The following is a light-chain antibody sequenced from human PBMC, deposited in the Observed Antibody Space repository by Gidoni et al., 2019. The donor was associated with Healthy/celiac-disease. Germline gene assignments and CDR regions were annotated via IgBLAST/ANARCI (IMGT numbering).Light chain of an antibody. J-gene: IGKJ1*01. CDR1: QSVSSY. V-gene: IGKV3-11*01. CDR3: QQRSNWPPRT. CDR2: DAS. Sequence: EIVLTQSPATLSLSPGERATLSCRASQSVSSYLAWYQQKPGQAPRLLIYDASNRATGIPARFSGSWSGTDFTLTISSLEPEDFAVYYCQQRSNWPPRTFGQXTKVEIK.